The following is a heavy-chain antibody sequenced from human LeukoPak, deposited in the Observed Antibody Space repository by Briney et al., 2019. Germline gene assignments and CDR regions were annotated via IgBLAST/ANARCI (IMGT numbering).Heavy chain of an antibody. D-gene: IGHD2-15*01. CDR3: XXXXXXXSCYHY. J-gene: IGHJ4*02. CDR1: GFTFSSYA. CDR2: ISYDGSNK. V-gene: IGHV3-30-3*01. Sequence: GGSLRLSCAASGFTFSSYAMHWVRQAPGKGLEWVAVISYDGSNKYYADSVRGRFTISRDNSKNTLYLQMNSLRAEDTAVYYXXXXXXXXSCYHYWGQGTLVTVSS.